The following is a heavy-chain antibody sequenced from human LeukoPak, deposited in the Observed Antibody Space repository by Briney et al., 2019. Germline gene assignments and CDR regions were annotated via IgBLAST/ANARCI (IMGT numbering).Heavy chain of an antibody. CDR2: ISWNSGSI. D-gene: IGHD5-12*01. Sequence: PGGSLRLSCAASGFTFDDYAMHWVRQAPGKGLEWVSGISWNSGSIGYADSVKGRFTISRDNAKNSLYLQMNSLRAQDTALYSCAKAQGYSGIFDYWGQGNLVTVSS. CDR3: AKAQGYSGIFDY. J-gene: IGHJ4*02. V-gene: IGHV3-9*01. CDR1: GFTFDDYA.